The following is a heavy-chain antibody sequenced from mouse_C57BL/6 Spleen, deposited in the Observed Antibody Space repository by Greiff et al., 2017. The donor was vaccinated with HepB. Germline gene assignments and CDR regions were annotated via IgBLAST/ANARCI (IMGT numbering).Heavy chain of an antibody. J-gene: IGHJ2*01. D-gene: IGHD1-1*01. CDR2: ISSGSSTI. V-gene: IGHV5-17*01. Sequence: EVMPVESGGGLVKPGGSLKLSCAASGFTFSDYGMHWVRQAPEKGLEWVAYISSGSSTIYYADTVKGRFTISRDNAKNTLFLQMTSLRSEDTAMYYCARLGVVVPYYFDYWGQGTTLTVSS. CDR1: GFTFSDYG. CDR3: ARLGVVVPYYFDY.